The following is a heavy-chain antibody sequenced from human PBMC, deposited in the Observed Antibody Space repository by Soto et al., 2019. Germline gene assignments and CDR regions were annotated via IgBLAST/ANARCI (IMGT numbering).Heavy chain of an antibody. D-gene: IGHD2-21*02. V-gene: IGHV3-23*01. Sequence: EVQLLESGGGLVQPGGSLRLSCAASGFTFSNYAMTWVRQAPGKGLEWVSTISGGGDGTFYADSVKGRFTISRDKSRNTLYQQTNSRSAAESAVYYCAKKGLDSLTAYCNSGDCHYAFDIWGQGTMVTVSS. CDR1: GFTFSNYA. CDR2: ISGGGDGT. J-gene: IGHJ3*02. CDR3: AKKGLDSLTAYCNSGDCHYAFDI.